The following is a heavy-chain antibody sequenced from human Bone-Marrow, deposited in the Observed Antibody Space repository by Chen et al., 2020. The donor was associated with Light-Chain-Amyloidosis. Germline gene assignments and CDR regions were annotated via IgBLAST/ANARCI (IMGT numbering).Heavy chain of an antibody. Sequence: QVQLQESGPGLVKPSETLSLTCTVSGYSISSGYYWGWIRQSPGKGLEWIGNFNYNENNYYNPSLKSRAIISVDTPKNQFSLNLTSVTAADTAVYFCVREVGGRVDYWGQGTLVAVSS. V-gene: IGHV4-38-2*02. J-gene: IGHJ4*02. CDR1: GYSISSGYY. CDR2: FNYNENN. CDR3: VREVGGRVDY.